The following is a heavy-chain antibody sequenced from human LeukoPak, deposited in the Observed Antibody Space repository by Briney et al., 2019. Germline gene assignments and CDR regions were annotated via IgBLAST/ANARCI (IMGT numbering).Heavy chain of an antibody. Sequence: GGSLRLSCAASGFVVSSNYMSWVRQAPGKGLEWVSSLYSGGTTYYADSVKGRFTISRDNSKKTMYLQMNSLRVDDSAVYYCATNQGNRFCYYLDHWGQGTLVTVSS. CDR2: LYSGGTT. V-gene: IGHV3-53*01. J-gene: IGHJ4*02. CDR1: GFVVSSNY. CDR3: ATNQGNRFCYYLDH. D-gene: IGHD3-3*01.